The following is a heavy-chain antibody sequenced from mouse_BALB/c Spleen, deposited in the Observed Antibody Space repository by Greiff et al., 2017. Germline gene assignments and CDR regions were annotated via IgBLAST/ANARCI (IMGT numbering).Heavy chain of an antibody. V-gene: IGHV5-17*02. CDR3: ARDRYDWYFDV. Sequence: DVKLVESGGGLVQPGGSRKLSCAASGFTFSSFGMHWVRQAPEKGLEWVAYISSGSSTIYYADTVKGRFTISRDNPKNTLFLQMTSLRSEDTAMYYCARDRYDWYFDVWGAGTTVTVSS. D-gene: IGHD2-14*01. J-gene: IGHJ1*01. CDR1: GFTFSSFG. CDR2: ISSGSSTI.